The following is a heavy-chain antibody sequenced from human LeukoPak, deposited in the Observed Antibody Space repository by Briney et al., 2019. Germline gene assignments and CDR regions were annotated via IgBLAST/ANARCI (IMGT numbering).Heavy chain of an antibody. V-gene: IGHV4-59*01. J-gene: IGHJ6*02. D-gene: IGHD1-26*01. CDR3: ARGSGSYYYYYGMDV. Sequence: SETLSLTCTVSGGSISSYYWSWIRQPPGKGLEWIGYIYYSGSTNYNPSLKSRVTISVDTSKNQFSLKLSSVTAADTAVYYCARGSGSYYYYYGMDVWGQGTTVTVSS. CDR1: GGSISSYY. CDR2: IYYSGST.